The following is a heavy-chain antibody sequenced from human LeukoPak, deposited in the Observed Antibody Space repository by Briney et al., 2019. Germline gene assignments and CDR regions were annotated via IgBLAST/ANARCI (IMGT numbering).Heavy chain of an antibody. CDR2: IYYSGST. CDR3: ARRVGDKDYFDY. Sequence: SETLSLTCTVSGGSISSYYWSWIRQPPGKGLEWIAYIYYSGSTNCNPSLKSRVTISVDTSKNQFSLKVSSVTAADTAVYYCARRVGDKDYFDYWGQGTLVTVSS. J-gene: IGHJ4*02. D-gene: IGHD1-26*01. V-gene: IGHV4-59*01. CDR1: GGSISSYY.